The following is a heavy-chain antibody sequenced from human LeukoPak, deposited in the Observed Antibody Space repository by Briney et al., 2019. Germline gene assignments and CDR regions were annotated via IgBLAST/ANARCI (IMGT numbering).Heavy chain of an antibody. CDR3: ARDGGSGWYDY. Sequence: PETLSLTCTVSGGSLKNYYWNWIRQPAGKGLEWIGRIHTSGSTNYNPSLKSRLTVSVDTSKNQFSLRLTSVTAADTAVYYCARDGGSGWYDYWGQGILVTVSS. D-gene: IGHD6-19*01. J-gene: IGHJ4*02. CDR2: IHTSGST. V-gene: IGHV4-4*07. CDR1: GGSLKNYY.